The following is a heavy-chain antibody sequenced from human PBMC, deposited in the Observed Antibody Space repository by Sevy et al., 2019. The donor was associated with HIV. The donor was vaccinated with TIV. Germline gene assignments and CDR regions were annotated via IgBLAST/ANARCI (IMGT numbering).Heavy chain of an antibody. J-gene: IGHJ3*02. CDR3: TRLGGVDYYGSGSYGDAFDI. V-gene: IGHV3-73*01. D-gene: IGHD3-10*01. CDR1: GFTFSGSA. CDR2: ISSKANSYAT. Sequence: GGSLRLSCAASGFTFSGSAMHWVRQASGKGLEWVGRISSKANSYATAYAASVKGRFTISRDDSKNTAYLQMNSLKTEDTAVYYCTRLGGVDYYGSGSYGDAFDIWSQGTMVTVSS.